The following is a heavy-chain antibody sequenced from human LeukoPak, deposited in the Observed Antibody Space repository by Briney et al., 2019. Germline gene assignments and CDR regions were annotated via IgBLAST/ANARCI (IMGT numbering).Heavy chain of an antibody. CDR2: IYYSGST. V-gene: IGHV4-31*03. CDR1: GGSISSGDYY. J-gene: IGHJ4*02. Sequence: PSETLSLTCTVSGGSISSGDYYWSWIRQRPGKGLEWIGYIYYSGSTYYNPSPRSRVSISVDTSKNQFSLKLSSVTAADTAVYYCARAASDYDFVYWGQGTLVTVSS. CDR3: ARAASDYDFVY. D-gene: IGHD5-12*01.